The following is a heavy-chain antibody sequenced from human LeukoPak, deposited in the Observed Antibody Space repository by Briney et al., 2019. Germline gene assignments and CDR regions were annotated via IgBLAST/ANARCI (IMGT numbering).Heavy chain of an antibody. D-gene: IGHD5-12*01. J-gene: IGHJ3*02. CDR1: GYTFTSYG. Sequence: ASVKVSCKASGYTFTSYGISWVRQATGQGLEWMGWMNPNSGNTGYAQKFQGRVTMTRNTSISTAYMELSSLRSEDTAVYYCARQNIANDAFDIWGQGTMVTVSS. V-gene: IGHV1-8*02. CDR2: MNPNSGNT. CDR3: ARQNIANDAFDI.